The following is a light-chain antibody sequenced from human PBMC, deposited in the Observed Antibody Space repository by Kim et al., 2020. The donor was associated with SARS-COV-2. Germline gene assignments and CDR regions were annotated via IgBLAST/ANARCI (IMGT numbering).Light chain of an antibody. CDR2: LAS. Sequence: SASVGDRVTITCRASQGISSSLAWYQQKPGKAPTVLIYLASTLKSTVPSRFSASGSGTEFTLTISSLQPEDFATYFCQQLNSYRYTVGRGTKLEI. CDR1: QGISSS. CDR3: QQLNSYRYT. J-gene: IGKJ2*01. V-gene: IGKV1-9*01.